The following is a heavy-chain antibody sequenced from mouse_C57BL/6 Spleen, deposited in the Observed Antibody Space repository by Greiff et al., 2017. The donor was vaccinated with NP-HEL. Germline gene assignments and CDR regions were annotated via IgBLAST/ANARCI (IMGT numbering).Heavy chain of an antibody. J-gene: IGHJ2*01. V-gene: IGHV14-4*01. CDR1: GFNIKDDY. D-gene: IGHD3-2*02. CDR2: IDPENGDT. CDR3: TAQASGY. Sequence: EVQLQQSGAELVRPGASVKLSCTASGFNIKDDYMHWVKQRPEQGLEWIGWIDPENGDTEYASKFQGKATITADTSSNTAYLQLSSLTSEDTAGYYCTAQASGYWGQGTTLTVSS.